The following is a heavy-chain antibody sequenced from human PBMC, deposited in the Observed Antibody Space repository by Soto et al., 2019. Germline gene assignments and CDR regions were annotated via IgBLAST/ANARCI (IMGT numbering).Heavy chain of an antibody. D-gene: IGHD2-15*01. CDR1: GFSLSTTAVS. V-gene: IGHV2-5*02. CDR2: IYWDDDK. CDR3: SHVLGYFGGGTCYHSVNYMDV. Sequence: QITLKESGPTLVKPTQTLTLTCTFSGFSLSTTAVSVGWIRQPPGKALEWLALIYWDDDKRYSPSLKNRLTITKDTSKNQVVLTMANMDPVDTATHFCSHVLGYFGGGTCYHSVNYMDVWCEGTTVTVSS. J-gene: IGHJ6*03.